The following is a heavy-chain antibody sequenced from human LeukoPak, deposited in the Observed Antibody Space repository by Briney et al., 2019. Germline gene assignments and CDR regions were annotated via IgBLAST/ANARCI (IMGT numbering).Heavy chain of an antibody. CDR3: AVTTYSNYPGRFDY. D-gene: IGHD4-11*01. V-gene: IGHV4-39*07. CDR2: FYYSGST. CDR1: GGSISSSSYY. J-gene: IGHJ4*02. Sequence: SETLSLTCTVSGGSISSSSYYWGWIRQPPGKGLEWIASFYYSGSTYYNPSLKSRVTKAVDTSKNQFSLKLSSVTAADTAVYYCAVTTYSNYPGRFDYWGQGTLVTVSS.